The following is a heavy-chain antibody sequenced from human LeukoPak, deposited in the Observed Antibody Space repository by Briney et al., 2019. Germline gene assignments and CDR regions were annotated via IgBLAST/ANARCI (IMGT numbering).Heavy chain of an antibody. CDR2: INHSGST. Sequence: SEALSLTCAVYGGSFSGYYWSWIRQPPGKGLEWIGEINHSGSTNYNPSLKSRVTISVDTSKNQFSLKLSSVTAADTAVYYCARGLRYSSSLGFDYWGQGTLVTVSS. CDR3: ARGLRYSSSLGFDY. V-gene: IGHV4-34*01. CDR1: GGSFSGYY. J-gene: IGHJ4*02. D-gene: IGHD6-6*01.